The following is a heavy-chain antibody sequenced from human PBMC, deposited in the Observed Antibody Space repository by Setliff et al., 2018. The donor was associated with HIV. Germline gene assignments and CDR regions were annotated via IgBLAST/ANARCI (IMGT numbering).Heavy chain of an antibody. CDR2: IYYTGST. CDR3: ARRSLNSTPDAFGI. V-gene: IGHV4-39*01. J-gene: IGHJ3*02. Sequence: SETLSLTCSVSGDSLSSGDSYWAWIRQPPGKGLEWIGSIYYTGSTFSNPSLKSRVTISGDTTRSQFSLKPDSVTAADTALYYCARRSLNSTPDAFGIWGQGTMVTVSS. D-gene: IGHD1-26*01. CDR1: GDSLSSGDSY.